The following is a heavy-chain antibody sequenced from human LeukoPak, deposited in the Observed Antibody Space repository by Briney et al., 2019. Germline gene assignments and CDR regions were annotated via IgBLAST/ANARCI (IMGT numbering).Heavy chain of an antibody. D-gene: IGHD3-3*01. CDR2: IIPIFGTA. CDR3: ARGEMNYDFWSGSQWAFDY. CDR1: GGTFSSYA. J-gene: IGHJ4*02. V-gene: IGHV1-69*06. Sequence: GASVKVSCKASGGTFSSYAISWVRQAPGQGLEWMGGIIPIFGTANYAQKFQGRVTITADKSTSTAYMELSSLRSEDTAVYYCARGEMNYDFWSGSQWAFDYWGQGTLVTVSS.